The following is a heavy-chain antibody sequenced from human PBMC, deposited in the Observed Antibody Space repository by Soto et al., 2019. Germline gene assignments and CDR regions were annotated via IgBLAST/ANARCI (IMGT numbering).Heavy chain of an antibody. D-gene: IGHD6-19*01. Sequence: GGSLRLSCAASGFTFSSYAMSWVRQAPGKGLEWVSAISGSGGSTYYADSVKGRFTISRDNSKNTLYLQMNSLRAEDTAVYYCAKEKIPGMAVTGTFDYWGQGTLVTVSS. J-gene: IGHJ4*02. CDR3: AKEKIPGMAVTGTFDY. CDR2: ISGSGGST. CDR1: GFTFSSYA. V-gene: IGHV3-23*01.